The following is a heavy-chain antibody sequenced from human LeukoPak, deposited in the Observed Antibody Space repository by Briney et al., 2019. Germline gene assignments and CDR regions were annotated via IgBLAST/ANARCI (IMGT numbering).Heavy chain of an antibody. D-gene: IGHD5/OR15-5a*01. J-gene: IGHJ6*03. Sequence: SVKVSCKASGCTFSSYAISWVRQAPGQGLEWMGGIIPIFGTANYAQKFQGRVTITTDKSTSTAYMELSSLRSEDTAVYYCARGLYVSPLYYYHYYMDVWGKGTTVTVSS. CDR3: ARGLYVSPLYYYHYYMDV. V-gene: IGHV1-69*05. CDR1: GCTFSSYA. CDR2: IIPIFGTA.